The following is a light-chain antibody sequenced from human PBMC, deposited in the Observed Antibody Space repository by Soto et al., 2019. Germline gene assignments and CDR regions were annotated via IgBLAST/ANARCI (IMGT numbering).Light chain of an antibody. Sequence: DIQMTQSPSTLSASVGDRVTITCRASQSVSNWLAWYQQKPGKAPTLLIYDVSRLETGVPSRFSGSGSGTDFTLTISSLQPEDFATYYCQQYNSYSFGQGTKVDIK. CDR1: QSVSNW. CDR3: QQYNSYS. CDR2: DVS. V-gene: IGKV1-5*01. J-gene: IGKJ1*01.